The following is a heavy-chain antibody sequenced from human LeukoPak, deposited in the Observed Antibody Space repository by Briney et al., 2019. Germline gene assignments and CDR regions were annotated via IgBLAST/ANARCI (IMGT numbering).Heavy chain of an antibody. Sequence: GGSLRLSCAGSGFTFSSYWMHWVRQAPGKGLVWVSRVKFDGSVTTYAESVKGRFTISRDNAKNTLFLQMNSLRAEDTAVYYCARVGAVAGSLDYWGKGPPVTVSS. CDR3: ARVGAVAGSLDY. CDR2: VKFDGSVT. D-gene: IGHD6-19*01. CDR1: GFTFSSYW. J-gene: IGHJ4*02. V-gene: IGHV3-74*01.